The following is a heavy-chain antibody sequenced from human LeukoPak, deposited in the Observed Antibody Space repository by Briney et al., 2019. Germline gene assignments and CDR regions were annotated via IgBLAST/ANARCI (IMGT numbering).Heavy chain of an antibody. V-gene: IGHV1-69*05. J-gene: IGHJ4*02. CDR2: IISIFGTA. CDR1: GGTFSSYA. D-gene: IGHD3-22*01. Sequence: GASVKVSCKXSGGTFSSYAISWVRQAPGQGLEWMGGIISIFGTANYAQKFQGRVTITTDESTSTAYMELSSLRSEDTAVYYCARQSGYYDSSGYPDYWGQGTLVTVSS. CDR3: ARQSGYYDSSGYPDY.